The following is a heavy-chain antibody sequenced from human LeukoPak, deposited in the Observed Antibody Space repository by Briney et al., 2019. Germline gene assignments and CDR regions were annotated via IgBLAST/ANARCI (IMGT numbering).Heavy chain of an antibody. CDR3: ASTISYDFWSGYHFDY. J-gene: IGHJ4*02. CDR1: GYSISSGFY. CDR2: LYHSGST. Sequence: SETLSLTCSVSGYSISSGFYWGWIRQPPGKGLEWIGTLYHSGSTYYNPSLKSRVTISVDTSKNQFSLKLSSVTAADTAVYYCASTISYDFWSGYHFDYWGQGTLVTVSS. V-gene: IGHV4-38-2*01. D-gene: IGHD3-3*01.